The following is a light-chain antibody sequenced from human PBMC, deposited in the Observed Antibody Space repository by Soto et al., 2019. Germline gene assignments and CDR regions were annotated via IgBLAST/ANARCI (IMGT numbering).Light chain of an antibody. CDR2: YDS. CDR1: NIGSKS. Sequence: SSDLTQPPSVSVAPGKTARITCGGNNIGSKSVHWYQQKPGQAPVLVIYYDSDRPSGIPERFSGSNSGNTATLTISRVEAGDEADYYCQVWDSRVVFGGGTKLTVL. CDR3: QVWDSRVV. V-gene: IGLV3-21*04. J-gene: IGLJ2*01.